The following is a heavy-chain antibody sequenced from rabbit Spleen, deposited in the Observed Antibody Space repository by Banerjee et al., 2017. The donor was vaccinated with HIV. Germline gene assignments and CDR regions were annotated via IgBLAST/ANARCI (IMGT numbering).Heavy chain of an antibody. CDR1: GFDFSSYY. D-gene: IGHD1-1*01. V-gene: IGHV1S7*01. CDR2: IDPFFGTT. CDR3: ARDPAYSSGSGSAIPYL. Sequence: QLKGSGGGKVQPGGSLKLSCKGSGFDFSSYYMSWFRQATGKGLESIGYIDPFFGTTYYASWVNGRFTISNDNAQNTVFLQMTSLTVADTATYFCARDPAYSSGSGSAIPYLWGQGTLVTVS. J-gene: IGHJ3*01.